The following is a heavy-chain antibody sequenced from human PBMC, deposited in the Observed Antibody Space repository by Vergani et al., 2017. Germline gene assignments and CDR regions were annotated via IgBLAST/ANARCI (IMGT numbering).Heavy chain of an antibody. J-gene: IGHJ3*02. CDR2: IVVGSGNT. V-gene: IGHV1-58*02. CDR1: GFNFTSSA. D-gene: IGHD1-1*01. CDR3: AVLPRQTTGGYAFDI. Sequence: QLVQSGPEVKKPGTSVKVSCKASGFNFTSSAMQWVRPARGQRLEWIGWIVVGSGNTNYAQKVQERVTITRDMSPSTAYMEMGSLRSEDTAVYYCAVLPRQTTGGYAFDIWGQGTMVTVSS.